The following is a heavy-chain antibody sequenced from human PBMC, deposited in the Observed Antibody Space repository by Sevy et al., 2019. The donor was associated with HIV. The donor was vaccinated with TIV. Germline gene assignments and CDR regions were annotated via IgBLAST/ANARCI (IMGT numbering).Heavy chain of an antibody. CDR1: GFTFSGYA. D-gene: IGHD3-22*01. Sequence: GGSLRLSCAASGFTFSGYAMHWVHQAPGKGLEWVAVISYDGSNKYYADSVKGRFTISRDNSKNTLYLQMNSLRAEDTAVYYCARGGTMIVVVLDAFDIWGQGTMVTVSS. V-gene: IGHV3-30-3*01. CDR2: ISYDGSNK. CDR3: ARGGTMIVVVLDAFDI. J-gene: IGHJ3*02.